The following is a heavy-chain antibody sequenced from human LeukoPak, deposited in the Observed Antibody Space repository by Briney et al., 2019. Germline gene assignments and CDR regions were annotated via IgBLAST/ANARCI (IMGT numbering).Heavy chain of an antibody. Sequence: GGSLRLSCAASGFTFSSYSMNWVRQAPGKGLEWVSSISSSSSYIYYADSVKGRFTISRDNAKNSLYLQMNSLRAEDTAVYYCARDRYYYDSSGYYSFDYWGQGTLVTVSS. D-gene: IGHD3-22*01. CDR2: ISSSSSYI. CDR1: GFTFSSYS. J-gene: IGHJ4*02. V-gene: IGHV3-21*01. CDR3: ARDRYYYDSSGYYSFDY.